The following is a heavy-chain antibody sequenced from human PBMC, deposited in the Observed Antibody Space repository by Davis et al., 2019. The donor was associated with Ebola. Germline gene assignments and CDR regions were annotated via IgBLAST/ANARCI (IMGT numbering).Heavy chain of an antibody. CDR3: ARDEAAVLGAFDI. Sequence: GGSLRLSCAASRFTFSSYSMNWVRQAPGKGLEWVSSISSSGSYIYYVDSVKGRFTISRDNAKNSLYLQMNSLRAEDTAVYYCARDEAAVLGAFDIWGQGTMVTVSS. J-gene: IGHJ3*02. D-gene: IGHD6-13*01. CDR1: RFTFSSYS. CDR2: ISSSGSYI. V-gene: IGHV3-21*01.